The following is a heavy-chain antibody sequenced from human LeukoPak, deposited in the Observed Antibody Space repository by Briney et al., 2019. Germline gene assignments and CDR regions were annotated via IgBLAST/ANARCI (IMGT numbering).Heavy chain of an antibody. D-gene: IGHD6-13*01. J-gene: IGHJ4*02. CDR3: ASRAGYTGSWSAFDY. CDR1: TLTLNNYW. V-gene: IGHV3-7*05. CDR2: IKQDGSEK. Sequence: GGSLRLSCTASTLTLNNYWMSWVRQAPGRGLEWVANIKQDGSEKYHVDSVKGRFTISRDNAKNSLYLQMNSLRAEDTAVYYCASRAGYTGSWSAFDYWDQGTLVTVSS.